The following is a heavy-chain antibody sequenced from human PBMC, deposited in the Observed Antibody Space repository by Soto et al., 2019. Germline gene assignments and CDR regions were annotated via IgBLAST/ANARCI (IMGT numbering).Heavy chain of an antibody. D-gene: IGHD1-1*01. CDR2: ISYDGVNK. CDR3: AKSVYNWNDGFFDS. V-gene: IGHV3-30*18. CDR1: GFTFSSYG. J-gene: IGHJ4*02. Sequence: QVQLLESGGGVVHPGRSLRLSCAASGFTFSSYGMHWVRQAPGKGLEWVAVISYDGVNKYYADSVKGRFTISRDNSKNTLYLQMNSLRAEDTGVYYCAKSVYNWNDGFFDSWGQGTLVTVSS.